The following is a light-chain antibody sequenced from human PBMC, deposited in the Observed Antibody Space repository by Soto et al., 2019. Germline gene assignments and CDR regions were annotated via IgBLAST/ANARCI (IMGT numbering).Light chain of an antibody. J-gene: IGKJ2*01. V-gene: IGKV3-20*01. CDR2: GAS. CDR1: QSVSSSY. CDR3: QQYGSSPPYT. Sequence: EIVLTQSPGTLSLSPGERATLSCRASQSVSSSYLAWYQQKPGQAPRLLIYGASSRATGIPDRFSGSASGTDFTLTISGLEPEDFAVYYCQQYGSSPPYTFGQGTKLEIK.